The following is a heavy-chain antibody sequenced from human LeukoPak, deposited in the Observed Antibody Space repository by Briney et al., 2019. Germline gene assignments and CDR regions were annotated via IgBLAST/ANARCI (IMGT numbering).Heavy chain of an antibody. V-gene: IGHV1-8*03. J-gene: IGHJ6*03. Sequence: ASVKVSCKASGYSFTSYDINWVRQATGQGLEWMGWMNPNRGDTGYAQKFQGRVTITRNTSISTAYMELSSLRSEDTAVYYCARGLWGDFWSGDYYYYYMDVWGEGTTVTVSS. CDR1: GYSFTSYD. D-gene: IGHD3-3*01. CDR3: ARGLWGDFWSGDYYYYYMDV. CDR2: MNPNRGDT.